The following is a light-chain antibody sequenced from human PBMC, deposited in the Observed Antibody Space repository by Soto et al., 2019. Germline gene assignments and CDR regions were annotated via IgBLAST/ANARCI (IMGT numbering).Light chain of an antibody. Sequence: QSALTQPASVSGSPGQSITISCSGASGDVGSYNPVSLYQQHPGKAPKLTIYEDSKRPSGVSNRFSGSKSGNTASLTISGLQAEDEADYYCCSYAGSTTVVFGGGTKLTVL. CDR1: SGDVGSYNP. CDR2: EDS. V-gene: IGLV2-23*01. J-gene: IGLJ2*01. CDR3: CSYAGSTTVV.